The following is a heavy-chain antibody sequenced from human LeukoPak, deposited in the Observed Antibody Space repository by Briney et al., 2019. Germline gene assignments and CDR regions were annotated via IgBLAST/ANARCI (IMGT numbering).Heavy chain of an antibody. CDR3: ARRCSSTSCYVGSWDY. Sequence: PSETLSLTCTVSGGSISSSSYYWGWIRQPPGKGLEWIGEINHSGSTNYNPSLKSRVTISVDTSKNQFSLKLSSVTAADTAVYYCARRCSSTSCYVGSWDYWGQGTLVTVSS. CDR2: INHSGST. J-gene: IGHJ4*02. D-gene: IGHD2-2*01. V-gene: IGHV4-39*07. CDR1: GGSISSSSYY.